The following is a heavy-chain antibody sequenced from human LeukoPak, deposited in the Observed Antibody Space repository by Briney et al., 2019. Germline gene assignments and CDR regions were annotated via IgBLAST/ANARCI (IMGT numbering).Heavy chain of an antibody. CDR2: ISSSGSYI. Sequence: GGSLRISCVGSGFAFSDSNMNWVRQAPGKGLEWVSSISSSGSYIDYADSVKGRFTISRDNAKNSLYLQMNSLRAEDTAVYYCASYSSYWGQGTLVTVSS. CDR1: GFAFSDSN. D-gene: IGHD5-18*01. V-gene: IGHV3-21*01. CDR3: ASYSSY. J-gene: IGHJ4*02.